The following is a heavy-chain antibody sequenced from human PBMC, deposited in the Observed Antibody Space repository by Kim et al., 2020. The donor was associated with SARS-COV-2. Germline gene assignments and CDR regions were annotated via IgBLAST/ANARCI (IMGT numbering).Heavy chain of an antibody. CDR1: GFSFTHVW. Sequence: GGSLRLSCAASGFSFTHVWMSWVRQAPGKGPEWVGRIKSSTEGETTDYAAPVEGRFTISRDDSKSTLYLQMNSLKTEDTAVYYCTTDGYHDLWSGYSYGMAVWGQGTAVTVSS. V-gene: IGHV3-15*01. J-gene: IGHJ6*02. D-gene: IGHD3-3*01. CDR3: TTDGYHDLWSGYSYGMAV. CDR2: IKSSTEGETT.